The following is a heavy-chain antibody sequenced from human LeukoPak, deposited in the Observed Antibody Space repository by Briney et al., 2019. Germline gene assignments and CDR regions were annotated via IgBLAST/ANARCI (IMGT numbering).Heavy chain of an antibody. D-gene: IGHD3-9*01. J-gene: IGHJ4*02. CDR1: GFTVSSNY. V-gene: IGHV3-66*01. CDR3: AVDRLQYVSVTGYPAD. CDR2: IYSRGST. Sequence: PGASLRLYCAASGFTVSSNYMSSVRQAPRKGLEWVSVIYSRGSTYYADSVKGRSTISRDNSKNTLFLKFSSRGAEDTAVYYCAVDRLQYVSVTGYPADWGQGTLVTVSS.